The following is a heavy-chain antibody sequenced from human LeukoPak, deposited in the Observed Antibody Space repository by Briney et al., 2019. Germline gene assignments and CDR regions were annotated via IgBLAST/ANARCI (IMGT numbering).Heavy chain of an antibody. J-gene: IGHJ3*02. CDR3: AREVTMVRGVIHSDAFDI. V-gene: IGHV1-69*05. Sequence: GASVKVSCKASGGTFSSYAISWVRQAPGQGLEWMGGIIPIFGTANYAQKFQGRVTITTDESTSTAYMELSSLRSEDTAVYYCAREVTMVRGVIHSDAFDIWGQGTKVTVSS. D-gene: IGHD3-10*01. CDR1: GGTFSSYA. CDR2: IIPIFGTA.